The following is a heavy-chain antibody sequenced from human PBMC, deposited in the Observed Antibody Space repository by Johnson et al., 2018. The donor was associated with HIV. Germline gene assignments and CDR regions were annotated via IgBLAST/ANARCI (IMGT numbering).Heavy chain of an antibody. Sequence: QVQLVESGGGVVQPGRSLRLSCAASGFTFSSYAMHWVRQAPGKGLEWVAGINWNGATTGYADSVQGRFTISRDNSKNTLYLQMNSLRAEDTAGYYCAKERGTYYVVDSFDIWGQGTMVTVSS. J-gene: IGHJ3*02. CDR2: INWNGATT. CDR3: AKERGTYYVVDSFDI. CDR1: GFTFSSYA. D-gene: IGHD1-26*01. V-gene: IGHV3-NL1*01.